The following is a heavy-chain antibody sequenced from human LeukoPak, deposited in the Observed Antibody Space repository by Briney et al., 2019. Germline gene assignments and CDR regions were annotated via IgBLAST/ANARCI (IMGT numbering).Heavy chain of an antibody. CDR2: FDPEDGET. Sequence: ASVKVSCKVSGYTLTELSMHWVRQAPGKGLEWMGGFDPEDGETIYAQKFQGRVTMTEDTSTDTAYMELSSLRSGDTAVYYCATDSPPSYGDYEYYYYGMDVWGQGTTVTVSS. CDR1: GYTLTELS. J-gene: IGHJ6*02. D-gene: IGHD4-17*01. V-gene: IGHV1-24*01. CDR3: ATDSPPSYGDYEYYYYGMDV.